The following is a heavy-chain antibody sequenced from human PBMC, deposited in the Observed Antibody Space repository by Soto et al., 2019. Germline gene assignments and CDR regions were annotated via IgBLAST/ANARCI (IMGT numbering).Heavy chain of an antibody. D-gene: IGHD3-22*01. Sequence: GGSLRLSCAASGFTFSSYAMHWVRQAPGKGLEWVAVISYDGSNKYYADSVKGRFTISRDNSKNTLYLQMNSLRAEDTAVYYCARDYYDSSGYYIPHWYFDLWGRATLVTVSS. J-gene: IGHJ2*01. CDR3: ARDYYDSSGYYIPHWYFDL. V-gene: IGHV3-30-3*01. CDR2: ISYDGSNK. CDR1: GFTFSSYA.